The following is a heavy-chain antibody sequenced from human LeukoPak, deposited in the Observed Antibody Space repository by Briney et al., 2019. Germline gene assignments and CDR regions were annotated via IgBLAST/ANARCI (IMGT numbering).Heavy chain of an antibody. CDR1: GGSISSRTYY. CDR3: AELGITMIGGV. J-gene: IGHJ6*04. V-gene: IGHV3-23*01. CDR2: ISGSGGST. Sequence: ETLSLTCTVSGGSISSRTYYWGWIRQPPGKGLEWVSAISGSGGSTYYADSVKGRFTISRDNSKNTLYLQMNSLRAEDTAVYYCAELGITMIGGVWGKGTTVTISS. D-gene: IGHD3-10*02.